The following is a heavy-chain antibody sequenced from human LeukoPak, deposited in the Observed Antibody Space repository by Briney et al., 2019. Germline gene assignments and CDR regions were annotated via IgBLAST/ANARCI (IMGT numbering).Heavy chain of an antibody. V-gene: IGHV3-30*18. CDR3: AKVPTLRFLEWSLPDSHYYGMDV. CDR2: ISYDGSNK. CDR1: GFIFSDYG. D-gene: IGHD3-3*01. Sequence: GGSLRLSCAASGFIFSDYGMHWVRQAPGKGLEWVAVISYDGSNKYYADSVKGRFTISRDNSKKTLYLQMNSLRADDTAVFYCAKVPTLRFLEWSLPDSHYYGMDVWGQGTTVTVSS. J-gene: IGHJ6*02.